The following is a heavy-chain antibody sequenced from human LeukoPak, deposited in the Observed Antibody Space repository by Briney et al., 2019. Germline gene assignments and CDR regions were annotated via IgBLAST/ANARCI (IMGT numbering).Heavy chain of an antibody. Sequence: SETLSLTCAVYGGSFSGYYWSWLRQPPGKGLEWIGEINHSGSTNYNPSLKSRVTISVDTSKNQFSLKLSSVTAADTAVYYCAREDQERRRRCSSSRQDWFDPWGQGTLVTVSS. V-gene: IGHV4-34*01. J-gene: IGHJ5*02. D-gene: IGHD6-13*01. CDR3: AREDQERRRRCSSSRQDWFDP. CDR1: GGSFSGYY. CDR2: INHSGST.